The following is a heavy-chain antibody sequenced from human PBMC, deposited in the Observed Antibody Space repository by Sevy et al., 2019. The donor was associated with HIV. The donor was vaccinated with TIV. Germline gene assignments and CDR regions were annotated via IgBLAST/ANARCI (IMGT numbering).Heavy chain of an antibody. Sequence: ASVKVSCKASGRSFRNYALSWVRQAPGQGLEWMGGIIPMFGTANYVQKFQDRVTITADESTNTAYMELSSLKSHDTAVYYCAKSISWYASFDSWVQGTLVTVSS. CDR1: GRSFRNYA. CDR3: AKSISWYASFDS. CDR2: IIPMFGTA. V-gene: IGHV1-69*13. D-gene: IGHD6-13*01. J-gene: IGHJ4*02.